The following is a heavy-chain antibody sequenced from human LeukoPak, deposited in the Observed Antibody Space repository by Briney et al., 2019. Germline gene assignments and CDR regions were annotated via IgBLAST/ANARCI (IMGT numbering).Heavy chain of an antibody. CDR2: ISAYNGNT. CDR1: GYTFTGYY. D-gene: IGHD2-2*01. Sequence: ASVKVSCKASGYTFTGYYMHWVRQAPGQGLEWMGRISAYNGNTNYAQKLQGRVTMTTDTSTSTAYMELRSLRSDDTAVYYCARGGCSSTSCPFQHWGQGTLVTVSS. J-gene: IGHJ1*01. V-gene: IGHV1-18*04. CDR3: ARGGCSSTSCPFQH.